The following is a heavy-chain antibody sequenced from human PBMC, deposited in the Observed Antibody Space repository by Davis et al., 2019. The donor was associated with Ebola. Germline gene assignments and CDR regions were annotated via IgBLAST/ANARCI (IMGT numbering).Heavy chain of an antibody. CDR2: IYPGDSDT. CDR1: GYSFTTYW. D-gene: IGHD1-26*01. Sequence: GESLKISCQASGYSFTTYWIGWVRQMPGKGLEWLGIIYPGDSDTTYSPSFQGQVTISVDKSISTAYLQWSSLKASDTAMYYCARHIYPRGTYYHGMDVWGQGTTVTVSS. V-gene: IGHV5-51*01. CDR3: ARHIYPRGTYYHGMDV. J-gene: IGHJ6*02.